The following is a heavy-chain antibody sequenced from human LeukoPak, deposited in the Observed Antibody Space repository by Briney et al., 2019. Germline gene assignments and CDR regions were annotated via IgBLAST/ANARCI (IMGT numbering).Heavy chain of an antibody. CDR2: IYHSGST. CDR1: GYSISSGYY. Sequence: PSETLSLTCTVSGYSISSGYYWGWIRQPPGKGLEWIGSIYHSGSTYYNPSLKSRVTISVDTSKNQFSLKLSSVTAADTAVYYCARGGGELSSFDIWGQGTMVTVSS. V-gene: IGHV4-38-2*02. D-gene: IGHD3-16*02. J-gene: IGHJ3*02. CDR3: ARGGGELSSFDI.